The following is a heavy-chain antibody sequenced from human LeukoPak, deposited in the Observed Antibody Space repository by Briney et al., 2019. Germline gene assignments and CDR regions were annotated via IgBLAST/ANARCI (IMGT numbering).Heavy chain of an antibody. D-gene: IGHD6-6*01. V-gene: IGHV4-34*01. CDR2: INHSGST. Sequence: SETLSLTCAVYGGSFSGYYWSWIRQPPGKGLEWIGEINHSGSTNYNPSLKSRVTISVDTSKNQFSLKLSSVTAADTAVYYCASRAARGVDYWGQGTLVTVSS. CDR1: GGSFSGYY. J-gene: IGHJ4*02. CDR3: ASRAARGVDY.